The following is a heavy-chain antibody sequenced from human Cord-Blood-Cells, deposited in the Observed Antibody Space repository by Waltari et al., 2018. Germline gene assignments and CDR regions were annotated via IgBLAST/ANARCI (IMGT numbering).Heavy chain of an antibody. CDR1: GFTFSSYG. V-gene: IGHV3-30*18. D-gene: IGHD3-3*01. CDR2: ISYDGSNK. CDR3: AKMEGFDI. Sequence: QVQLVESGGGVVQPGRSLRLSCAASGFTFSSYGMHWVRQAPGKGLEWVAVISYDGSNKYYADSVKGRFTISRDNSKNTLYLKMNSLRAEDTAVYYCAKMEGFDIWGQGTMVTVSS. J-gene: IGHJ3*02.